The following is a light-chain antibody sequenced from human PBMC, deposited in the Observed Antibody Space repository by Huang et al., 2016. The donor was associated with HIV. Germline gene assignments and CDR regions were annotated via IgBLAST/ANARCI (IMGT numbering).Light chain of an antibody. J-gene: IGKJ3*01. CDR3: QQYNNWPFT. V-gene: IGKV3-15*01. CDR2: GAS. Sequence: ERVMTQSPVTLSVSLGERATLSCRASQSISSKLAWYQQNPGQAPRLLNYGASTRATSTPARFSGSGSGTEFTLTISSLQSEDFAVYYCQQYNNWPFTFGPGTRVDIK. CDR1: QSISSK.